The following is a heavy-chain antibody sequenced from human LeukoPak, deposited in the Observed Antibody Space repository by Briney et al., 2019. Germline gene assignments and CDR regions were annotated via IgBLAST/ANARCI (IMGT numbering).Heavy chain of an antibody. Sequence: ASVKVSCKASGYTFTGYYMHWVRQAPGQGLQWMGWINPNSGGTKYAQKFQGRVTMTRDTSISTAYMELSGLRSDDTAVYYCARVWSYHDSSGYLEYFQEWGQGTLVTVSS. CDR2: INPNSGGT. D-gene: IGHD3-22*01. J-gene: IGHJ1*01. CDR1: GYTFTGYY. V-gene: IGHV1-2*02. CDR3: ARVWSYHDSSGYLEYFQE.